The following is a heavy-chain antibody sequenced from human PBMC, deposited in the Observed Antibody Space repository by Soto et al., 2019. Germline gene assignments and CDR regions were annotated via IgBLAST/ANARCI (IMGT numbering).Heavy chain of an antibody. Sequence: PGGSLRLSCAASGFTFSGYSMNWVRQAPGKGLEWVSSISSSSSYIYYADSVKGRFTISRDNAKNSLYLQMNSLRAEDTAVYYCARVRPKYSSSWGRHDAFDIWGQGTMVTVS. CDR2: ISSSSSYI. V-gene: IGHV3-21*01. J-gene: IGHJ3*02. CDR1: GFTFSGYS. CDR3: ARVRPKYSSSWGRHDAFDI. D-gene: IGHD6-13*01.